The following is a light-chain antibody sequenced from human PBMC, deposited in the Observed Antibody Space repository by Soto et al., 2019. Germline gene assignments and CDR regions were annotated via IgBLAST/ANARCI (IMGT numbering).Light chain of an antibody. CDR2: GAF. J-gene: IGKJ1*01. CDR3: QQYNNWPRT. V-gene: IGKV3-15*01. CDR1: QSVGTN. Sequence: VMTQSPATLSVSPGERAALSCRASQSVGTNLAWYQQKPGQAPRLLIYGAFTKATDIPARFSGSGSGTEFTLTISSLQSEDFAVYYCQQYNNWPRTLGQGTKVDIK.